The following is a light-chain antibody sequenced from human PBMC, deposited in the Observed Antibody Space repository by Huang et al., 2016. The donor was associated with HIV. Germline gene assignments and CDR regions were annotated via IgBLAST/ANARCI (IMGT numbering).Light chain of an antibody. CDR1: QSVSNN. J-gene: IGKJ4*01. CDR2: DAS. CDR3: QQYNNWPPLT. V-gene: IGKV3-15*01. Sequence: EIVMTQSPATLSVSPGERATLSCRASQSVSNNLAWYQQTPGQAPRLLIYDASTRATGIPARFSGSGSGTEFTLTISSLQSEDFAVYYCQQYNNWPPLTFGGGTKVEIK.